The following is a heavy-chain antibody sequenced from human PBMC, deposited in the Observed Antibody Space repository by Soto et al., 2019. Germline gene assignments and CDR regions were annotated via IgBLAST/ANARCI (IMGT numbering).Heavy chain of an antibody. V-gene: IGHV1-69*06. CDR2: IIPSFGTA. Sequence: QVQLVQSGAEVKKPGSSVKVSCKASGGTFSSYAISWVRQAPGQGLEWMGGIIPSFGTANDAQKFQGRVTITADKSTSTAYVELSSRRSEDTAVYYCARGDSGYDLGYWGQGTLVTVSS. D-gene: IGHD5-12*01. J-gene: IGHJ4*02. CDR1: GGTFSSYA. CDR3: ARGDSGYDLGY.